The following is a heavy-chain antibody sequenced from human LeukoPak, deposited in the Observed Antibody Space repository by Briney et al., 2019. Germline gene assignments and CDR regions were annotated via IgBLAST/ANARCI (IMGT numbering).Heavy chain of an antibody. J-gene: IGHJ4*02. CDR2: IYHSGST. V-gene: IGHV4-38-2*02. Sequence: PSETLSLTCTVSGYSISSGYYWGWIRQPPGKGLEWIGSIYHSGSTYYNPSLKSRVTISVDTAKNQFSLKLSSVTAADTAVYYCARSGGSSWYFDYWGQGTLVTVSS. D-gene: IGHD6-13*01. CDR1: GYSISSGYY. CDR3: ARSGGSSWYFDY.